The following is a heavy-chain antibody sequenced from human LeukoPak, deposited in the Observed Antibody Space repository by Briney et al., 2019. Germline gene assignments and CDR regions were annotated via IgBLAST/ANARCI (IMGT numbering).Heavy chain of an antibody. CDR2: IGTAGDT. Sequence: GGSLRLSCAASGFTFSSYDMHWVSQATGKGLEWVSAIGTAGDTYYPGSVKGRFTISRENAKNSLYLQMNSLRAGDTAVYYCARGTRGSSGHLAYWGQGTLVTVSS. V-gene: IGHV3-13*01. CDR1: GFTFSSYD. J-gene: IGHJ4*02. D-gene: IGHD6-19*01. CDR3: ARGTRGSSGHLAY.